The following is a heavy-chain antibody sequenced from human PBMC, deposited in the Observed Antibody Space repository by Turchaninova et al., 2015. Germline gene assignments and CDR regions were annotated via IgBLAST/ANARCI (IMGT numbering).Heavy chain of an antibody. CDR3: GRIRAPPTIFGVVTYGYYFDY. D-gene: IGHD3-3*01. Sequence: QVTLKESGPLLVTPTEPLTLTCTVSGCSLSNARMVASWIRQPPGKALEWLAHSFSNDEKSDSTSLKSRLTISKDTSKSQVVLTMTNMDPVDTATYYCGRIRAPPTIFGVVTYGYYFDYWGQGTLVTVSS. V-gene: IGHV2-26*01. J-gene: IGHJ4*02. CDR1: GCSLSNARMV. CDR2: SFSNDEK.